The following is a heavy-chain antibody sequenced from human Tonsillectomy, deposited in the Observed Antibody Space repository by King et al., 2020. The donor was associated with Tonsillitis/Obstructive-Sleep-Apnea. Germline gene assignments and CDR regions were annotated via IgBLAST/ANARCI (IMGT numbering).Heavy chain of an antibody. CDR3: ARGHPGNWFDP. Sequence: VQLVESGGGLIQPGGSLRPPCAAPGFPVSSNYMSWVRQAPGKGLEWVSLIYSGGSTYYADSVKGRFTISRDNSKNTLYLQMNSLRAEDTAVYYCARGHPGNWFDPWGQGTLVTVSS. J-gene: IGHJ5*02. CDR1: GFPVSSNY. V-gene: IGHV3-53*01. CDR2: IYSGGST.